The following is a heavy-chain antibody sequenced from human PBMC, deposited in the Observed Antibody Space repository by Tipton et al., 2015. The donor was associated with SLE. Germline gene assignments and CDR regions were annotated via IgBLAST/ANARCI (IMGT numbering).Heavy chain of an antibody. J-gene: IGHJ4*02. Sequence: GLVKPSETLSLTCTVSGGSISSHYWSWIRQPPGKGLEWIGFIYHSGTTNYNPSLKSRVTISVDTSRNQFSLRLTSVTAADTAVYYCASRRFYDRSGYYLYYFDYWGQGTLVTVSS. CDR3: ASRRFYDRSGYYLYYFDY. CDR1: GGSISSHY. D-gene: IGHD3-22*01. CDR2: IYHSGTT. V-gene: IGHV4-59*11.